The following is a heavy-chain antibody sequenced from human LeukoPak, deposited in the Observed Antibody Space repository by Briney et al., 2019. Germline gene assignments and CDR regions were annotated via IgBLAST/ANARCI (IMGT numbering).Heavy chain of an antibody. Sequence: SGGSLRLSRAASGFTFDDYAMHWVRQAPGKGLEWVSGISWNSGSIGYADSVKGRFTISRDNAKNSLYLQMNSLRAEDMALYYCAKGYSSSWYYWFDPWGQGTLVTVSS. V-gene: IGHV3-9*03. CDR2: ISWNSGSI. CDR1: GFTFDDYA. D-gene: IGHD6-13*01. J-gene: IGHJ5*02. CDR3: AKGYSSSWYYWFDP.